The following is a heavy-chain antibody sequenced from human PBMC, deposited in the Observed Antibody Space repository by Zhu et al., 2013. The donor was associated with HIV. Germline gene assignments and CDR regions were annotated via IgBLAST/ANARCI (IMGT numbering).Heavy chain of an antibody. J-gene: IGHJ6*03. CDR3: ARDRIPTSDYYYYYMDV. CDR2: INPNSGGT. D-gene: IGHD2-15*01. CDR1: GYTFNGYY. V-gene: IGHV1-2*02. Sequence: CKASGYTFNGYYMHWVRQAPGQGLEWMGWINPNSGGTNYGQKFQGRVTMTRDTSISTAYMELSRLRSDDTAVYYCARDRIPTSDYYYYYMDVWGKGTTVTVSS.